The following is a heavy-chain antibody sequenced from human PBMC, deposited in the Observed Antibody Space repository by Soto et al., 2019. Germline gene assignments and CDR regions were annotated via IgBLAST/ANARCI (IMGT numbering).Heavy chain of an antibody. V-gene: IGHV4-38-2*02. Sequence: SETLSLTCSVSGYSISSGYYWGWLRQPPGKGLEWIGSIYHGGSTYYNPSLNSRVTLSIDMTNNHVSLILNSVTAADAAVYCARVGPWVPYYYDSSPYTFENWFDPWGQGTLVTVSS. CDR2: IYHGGST. D-gene: IGHD3-22*01. CDR3: ARVGPWVPYYYDSSPYTFENWFDP. CDR1: GYSISSGYY. J-gene: IGHJ5*02.